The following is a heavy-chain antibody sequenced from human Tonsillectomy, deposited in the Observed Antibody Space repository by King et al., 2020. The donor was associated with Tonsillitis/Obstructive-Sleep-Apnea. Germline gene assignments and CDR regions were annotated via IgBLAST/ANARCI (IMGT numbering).Heavy chain of an antibody. V-gene: IGHV1-18*01. Sequence: QLVQSGAEVIEPGASVKVSCKASGYTFTTHDITWVRQAPGQGLEWMGWISTNNGRTNYAQKLRDRVTVTTDTSTNTAYMEPRSLTSDDTAVYYCARGGYSSGYGYWGQGTLVTVSS. D-gene: IGHD5-18*01. CDR3: ARGGYSSGYGY. J-gene: IGHJ4*02. CDR2: ISTNNGRT. CDR1: GYTFTTHD.